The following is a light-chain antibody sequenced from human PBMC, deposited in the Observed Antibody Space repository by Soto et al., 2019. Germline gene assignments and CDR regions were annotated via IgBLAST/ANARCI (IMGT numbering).Light chain of an antibody. CDR3: SSYTSSSNTHVI. Sequence: QSALTQPASVSGSLGQSITISCTGSSSDIGGYKHVSWYQQYPGKAPKLMIYEVSNRPSGVSNRLSASKSGNTASLTISGLQAEDEAEYYCSSYTSSSNTHVIFGGGTQLTVL. CDR1: SSDIGGYKH. CDR2: EVS. V-gene: IGLV2-14*01. J-gene: IGLJ2*01.